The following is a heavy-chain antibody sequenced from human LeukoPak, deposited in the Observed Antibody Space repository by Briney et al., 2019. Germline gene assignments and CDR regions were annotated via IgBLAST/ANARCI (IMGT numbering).Heavy chain of an antibody. CDR2: INPNSGGT. D-gene: IGHD3-22*01. V-gene: IGHV1-2*06. CDR1: GYTFTGYY. J-gene: IGHJ4*02. CDR3: AIDYYDSSGYDY. Sequence: ASVKVSCKASGYTFTGYYMHWVRQAPGQGLEWMGRINPNSGGTNYAQKFQGRVTMTRDTSISTAYMELSRLRSDDTAVYYCAIDYYDSSGYDYWGQGTLVTVSS.